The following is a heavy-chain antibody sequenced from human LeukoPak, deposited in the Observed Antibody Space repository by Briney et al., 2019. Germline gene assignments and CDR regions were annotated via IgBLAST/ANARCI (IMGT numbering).Heavy chain of an antibody. CDR3: ARVWSYCSSTSCYPDAFDI. CDR1: GYTFTGYY. J-gene: IGHJ3*02. Sequence: GASVKVSCKASGYTFTGYYMHWVRQAPGQGLEWMGWINPNSGGTNYAQKFQGRVTMTRDTSISTAYMELSRLRSDDTAVYYCARVWSYCSSTSCYPDAFDIWGQGTVVTVSS. D-gene: IGHD2-2*01. CDR2: INPNSGGT. V-gene: IGHV1-2*02.